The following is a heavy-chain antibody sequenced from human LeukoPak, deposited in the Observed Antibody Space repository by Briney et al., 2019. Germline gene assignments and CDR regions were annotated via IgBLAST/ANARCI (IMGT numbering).Heavy chain of an antibody. J-gene: IGHJ2*01. V-gene: IGHV4-59*01. CDR1: GGSISSYY. CDR2: IYYSGST. D-gene: IGHD2-21*02. CDR3: ARQVYCGGDCYDWYFDL. Sequence: SETLSLTCTVSGGSISSYYWSWIRQPPGKGLEWIGYIYYSGSTNYNPSLKGRVTISVDTSKNQFSLKLSSVTAADTAVYYCARQVYCGGDCYDWYFDLWGRGTLVTVSS.